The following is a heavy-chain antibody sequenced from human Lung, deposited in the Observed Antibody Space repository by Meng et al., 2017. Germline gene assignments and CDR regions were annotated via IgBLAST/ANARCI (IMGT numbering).Heavy chain of an antibody. CDR3: ARGDYCGGDCYWIDY. CDR1: GYTFTSYA. D-gene: IGHD2-21*02. J-gene: IGHJ4*02. Sequence: VRLVQSGAEVKKPGASVKVSCKASGYTFTSYAMHWGRQAPGQRLEWMGWINAGNGNTKYSQKFQGRVTITRDTSASTAYMELSSLRSEDTAVYYCARGDYCGGDCYWIDYWGQGTLVTVSS. CDR2: INAGNGNT. V-gene: IGHV1-3*01.